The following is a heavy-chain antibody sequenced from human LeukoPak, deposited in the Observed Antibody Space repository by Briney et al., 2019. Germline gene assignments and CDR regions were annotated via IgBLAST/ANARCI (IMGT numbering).Heavy chain of an antibody. Sequence: RASVKVSCKASGGTFSSYAISWVRQAPGQGLEWMGGIIPIFGTANYAQKFQGRVTITADESTSTAYMELSSLRSEDTAVYYCAREAYCGGDCFTGRPLDYWGQGTLVTVSS. CDR3: AREAYCGGDCFTGRPLDY. V-gene: IGHV1-69*13. CDR1: GGTFSSYA. D-gene: IGHD2-21*02. J-gene: IGHJ4*02. CDR2: IIPIFGTA.